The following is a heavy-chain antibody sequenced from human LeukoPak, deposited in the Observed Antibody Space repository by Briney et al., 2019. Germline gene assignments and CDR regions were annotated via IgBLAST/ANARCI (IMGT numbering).Heavy chain of an antibody. CDR3: ARRGGKEDYFDY. J-gene: IGHJ4*02. CDR1: GGSISSYY. D-gene: IGHD4-23*01. Sequence: PSETLSLTCTVSGGSISSYYWSWIRQPPGKGLEWIEYIYYSGSTNYNPSLKSRVTISVDTSKNQFSLKLSSVTAADTAVYYCARRGGKEDYFDYWGQGTLVTVSS. V-gene: IGHV4-59*08. CDR2: IYYSGST.